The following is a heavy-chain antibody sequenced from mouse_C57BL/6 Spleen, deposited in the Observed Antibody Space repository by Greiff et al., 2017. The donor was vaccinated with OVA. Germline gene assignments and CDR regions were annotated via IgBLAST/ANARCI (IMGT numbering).Heavy chain of an antibody. CDR2: IYPGSGST. V-gene: IGHV1-55*01. J-gene: IGHJ4*01. CDR1: GYTFTSYW. D-gene: IGHD1-1*01. CDR3: ARSPSSYNARDY. Sequence: QVQLQQSGAELVKPGASVKMSCKASGYTFTSYWITWVKQRPGQGLEWIGDIYPGSGSTNYNEKFKSKATLTVDPSSSTAYMQLSSLTSEDAAVYYCARSPSSYNARDYWGQGTSVTVSS.